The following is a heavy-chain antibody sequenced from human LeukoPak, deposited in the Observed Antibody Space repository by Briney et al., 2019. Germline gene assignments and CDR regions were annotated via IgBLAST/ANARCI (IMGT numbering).Heavy chain of an antibody. Sequence: GGSLRLSCAASGFTFRTSGMNWVRQAPGKGLEWVSYISSSGTTISYAQSVKGRFTITRDNAQNSLTLHMNTPRADDTAVYYCAKDGGTHFDHWGQGTLVTVSS. CDR3: AKDGGTHFDH. J-gene: IGHJ4*02. CDR1: GFTFRTSG. D-gene: IGHD1-26*01. V-gene: IGHV3-48*01. CDR2: ISSSGTTI.